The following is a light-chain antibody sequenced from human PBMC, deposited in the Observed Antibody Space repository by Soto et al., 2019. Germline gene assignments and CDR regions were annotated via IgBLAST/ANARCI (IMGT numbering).Light chain of an antibody. CDR1: QSVSSN. J-gene: IGKJ5*01. CDR3: QQRSTWPPGIT. CDR2: EAS. V-gene: IGKV3-11*01. Sequence: EIVMTQSPATLSVSPWEIATLSCRAIQSVSSNLAWYQQKPGQAPRLLLYEASTRATGIPARFSGSGSGTDFTLTISSLEPEAFAVYYCQQRSTWPPGITFGQGTRLEIK.